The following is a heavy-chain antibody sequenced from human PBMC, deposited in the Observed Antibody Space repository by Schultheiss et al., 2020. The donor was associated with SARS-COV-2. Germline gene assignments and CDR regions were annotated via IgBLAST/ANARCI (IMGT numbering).Heavy chain of an antibody. CDR2: ISSNGGST. D-gene: IGHD5-12*01. J-gene: IGHJ4*02. CDR3: ARSIVATDFDY. Sequence: GGSLRLSCAASGFTFSSYAMHWVRQAPGKGLEYVSAISSNGGSTYYANSVKGRFTISRDNSKNTLYLQMNSLRAEDTAVYYCARSIVATDFDYWGQGTLVTVSS. CDR1: GFTFSSYA. V-gene: IGHV3-64*01.